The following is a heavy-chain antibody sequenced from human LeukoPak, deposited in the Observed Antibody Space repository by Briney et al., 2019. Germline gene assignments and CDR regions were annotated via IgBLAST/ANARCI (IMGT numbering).Heavy chain of an antibody. V-gene: IGHV4-39*01. J-gene: IGHJ4*02. Sequence: PSETLSLTCTVSGGSITNNNYYWGWIRQPPGKGLEYIGSMYYSGSTYYNSSLKSRVTISVDTSKNQFSLKLSSVTAADTAVYYCAGPRSYFDYWGQGTLVTVSS. CDR1: GGSITNNNYY. CDR2: MYYSGST. CDR3: AGPRSYFDY.